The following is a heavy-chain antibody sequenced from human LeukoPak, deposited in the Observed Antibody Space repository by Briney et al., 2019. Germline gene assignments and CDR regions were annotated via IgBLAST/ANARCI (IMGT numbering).Heavy chain of an antibody. J-gene: IGHJ3*02. D-gene: IGHD6-19*01. CDR2: TKQDGSEK. CDR1: GFTVSTNY. V-gene: IGHV3-7*05. Sequence: GGSLRLSCAASGFTVSTNYMSWVRQARGKGLEWVANTKQDGSEKYYVDSVKGRFTISRDNAKNSLYLQMNSLRAEDTALYYCARSSGSALDIWGQGTMVTVSS. CDR3: ARSSGSALDI.